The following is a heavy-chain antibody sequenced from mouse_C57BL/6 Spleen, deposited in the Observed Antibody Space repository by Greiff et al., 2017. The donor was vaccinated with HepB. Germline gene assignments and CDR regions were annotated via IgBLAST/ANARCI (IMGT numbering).Heavy chain of an antibody. Sequence: EVKLVESGGGLVKPGGSLKLSCAASGFTFSDYGMHWVRQAPEKGLEWVAYISSGSSTNYYADTVKGRFTISRDNAKNTLFLQMTSLRSEDTAMYYGARGRSYWYFDVWGTGTTVTVSS. CDR2: ISSGSSTN. CDR1: GFTFSDYG. J-gene: IGHJ1*03. CDR3: ARGRSYWYFDV. V-gene: IGHV5-17*01.